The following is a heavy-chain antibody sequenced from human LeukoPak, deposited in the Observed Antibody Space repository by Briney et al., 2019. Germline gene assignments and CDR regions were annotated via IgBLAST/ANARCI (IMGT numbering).Heavy chain of an antibody. D-gene: IGHD1-26*01. V-gene: IGHV1-69*13. CDR2: IIPSFGPP. CDR3: ARDRSSGTFDSFGV. Sequence: ASVKVSCKASGGTFSNYAFSWVRQSPRQGLEWMGGIIPSFGPPNNAQKFQDRVTITADESKSTVHMELSGLTSDDTAIYYCARDRSSGTFDSFGVWGPGTLVTVSS. CDR1: GGTFSNYA. J-gene: IGHJ3*01.